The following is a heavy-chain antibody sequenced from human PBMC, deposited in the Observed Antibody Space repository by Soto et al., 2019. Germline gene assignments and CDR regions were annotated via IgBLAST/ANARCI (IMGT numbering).Heavy chain of an antibody. Sequence: PGGSLRLSCAASGVTFSNFAMTWVRQAPGKGLEWVSCITGTGDTTYYADSVRGRFTISRDNAKNTLFLQMSRLSGEDTAVYYCATAGIDPWGPGTLVTVSS. V-gene: IGHV3-23*01. CDR3: ATAGIDP. J-gene: IGHJ5*02. CDR1: GVTFSNFA. D-gene: IGHD1-1*01. CDR2: ITGTGDTT.